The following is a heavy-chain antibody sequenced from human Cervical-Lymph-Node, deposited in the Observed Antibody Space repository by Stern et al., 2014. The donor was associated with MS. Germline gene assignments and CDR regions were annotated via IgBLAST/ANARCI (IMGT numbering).Heavy chain of an antibody. CDR1: GFTFSSYV. Sequence: VQLLESGGGVVQPGTSLRLSCSASGFTFSSYVIHWVRQAPGKGLEWVALIWYDGTNKFYADSVKGRFTISRDNSKSTLYLQMNSLRTEDTAVYYCATLGHSNLDYWGRGTLVTVSS. D-gene: IGHD2/OR15-2a*01. V-gene: IGHV3-33*08. CDR2: IWYDGTNK. CDR3: ATLGHSNLDY. J-gene: IGHJ4*02.